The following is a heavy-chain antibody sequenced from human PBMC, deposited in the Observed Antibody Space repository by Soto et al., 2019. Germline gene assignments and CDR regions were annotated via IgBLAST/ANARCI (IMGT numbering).Heavy chain of an antibody. Sequence: GGSLRLSCAASGFTFSSYGMHWVRQAPGKGLEWVAVIWYDGSNKYYADSVKGRFTISRDNSKNTLYLQMNSLRAEDTAVYYCARASYSSWYNYYYYGMDVWGQGTTVTVS. CDR2: IWYDGSNK. D-gene: IGHD6-13*01. V-gene: IGHV3-33*01. J-gene: IGHJ6*02. CDR3: ARASYSSWYNYYYYGMDV. CDR1: GFTFSSYG.